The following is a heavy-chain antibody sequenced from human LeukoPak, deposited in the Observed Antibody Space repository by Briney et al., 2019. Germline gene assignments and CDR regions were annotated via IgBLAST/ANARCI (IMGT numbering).Heavy chain of an antibody. J-gene: IGHJ4*02. CDR3: ARDHPSDY. CDR2: IYSGGST. V-gene: IGHV3-23*03. Sequence: PGGSLRLSCAASGFTFSSYAMSWVRQAPGKGLEWVSVIYSGGSTYYADSVKGRFTISRDNAKNSLYLQMNSLRAEDTAVYYCARDHPSDYWGQGTLVTVSS. CDR1: GFTFSSYA.